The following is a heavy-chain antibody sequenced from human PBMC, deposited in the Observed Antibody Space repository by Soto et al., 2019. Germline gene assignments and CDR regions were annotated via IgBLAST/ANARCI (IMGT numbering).Heavy chain of an antibody. D-gene: IGHD6-13*01. V-gene: IGHV3-7*04. J-gene: IGHJ4*02. Sequence: EVQLVESGGGLVQPGGSLRLSCAASGFTFSSYWRSWVRQAPGKGLEWVANIKQDGSEKYYVDSVKGRFTISRDNAKNSLYLQMNSLRAEDTAVYYCARGSAAADDFDYWGQGTLVTVSS. CDR1: GFTFSSYW. CDR3: ARGSAAADDFDY. CDR2: IKQDGSEK.